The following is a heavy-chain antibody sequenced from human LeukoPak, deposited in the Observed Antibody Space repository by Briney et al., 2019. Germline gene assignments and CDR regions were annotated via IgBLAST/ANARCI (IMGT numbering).Heavy chain of an antibody. D-gene: IGHD3-10*01. J-gene: IGHJ3*02. CDR1: GYTFTSYG. CDR3: ASKQYYYGSGSPGAFDI. Sequence: ASVKVSCKASGYTFTSYGISWVRQAPGQGLEWMGWISAYNGNTNYAQKLQGRVTMTTDTSTSTAYMELRSLRSDDTAVYYCASKQYYYGSGSPGAFDIWGQGTMVTVSS. V-gene: IGHV1-18*01. CDR2: ISAYNGNT.